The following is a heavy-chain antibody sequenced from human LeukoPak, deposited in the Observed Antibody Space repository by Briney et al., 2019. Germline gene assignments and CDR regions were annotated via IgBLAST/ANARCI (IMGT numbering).Heavy chain of an antibody. J-gene: IGHJ4*02. CDR3: ARALYSAGWYSDY. CDR1: GXIFSSYA. V-gene: IGHV3-23*01. CDR2: INDSGGTT. D-gene: IGHD6-19*01. Sequence: GGSLRLSWAASGXIFSSYAMTWVRQAPGKGLEWVSGINDSGGTTFYADSVKGRITISRDNSKNTVYVQMNSLRGEDTGVYYCARALYSAGWYSDYWGQGTLVTVSS.